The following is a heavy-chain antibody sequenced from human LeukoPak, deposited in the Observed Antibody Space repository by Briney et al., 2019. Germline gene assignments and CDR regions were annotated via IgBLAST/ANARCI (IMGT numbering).Heavy chain of an antibody. Sequence: GGSLRLSCAASGFTFSNYAMGWVRQAPGKGLEWVSAISGSGGNTYYADSVKGRFTISRDNSRNTLYLQMNSLSAEDTAVYYCAKASGSSGYQLFDYWGQGTLVPVSS. CDR1: GFTFSNYA. D-gene: IGHD3-22*01. V-gene: IGHV3-23*01. J-gene: IGHJ4*02. CDR3: AKASGSSGYQLFDY. CDR2: ISGSGGNT.